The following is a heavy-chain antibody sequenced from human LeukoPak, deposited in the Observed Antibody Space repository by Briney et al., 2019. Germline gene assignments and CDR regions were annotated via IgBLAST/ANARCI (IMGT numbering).Heavy chain of an antibody. D-gene: IGHD1/OR15-1a*01. CDR2: INWSGVRT. J-gene: IGHJ4*02. CDR3: ARDLATTDN. V-gene: IGHV3-20*03. Sequence: WIRQPPGKGLEWVSGINWSGVRTGYADSLKGRFTISRDNAKNTLYLQMNSLRAEDTALYYCARDLATTDNWGQGTLVTVSS.